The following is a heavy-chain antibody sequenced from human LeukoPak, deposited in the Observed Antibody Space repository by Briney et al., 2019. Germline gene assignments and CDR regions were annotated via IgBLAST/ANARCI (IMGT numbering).Heavy chain of an antibody. D-gene: IGHD3-10*01. V-gene: IGHV4-59*01. J-gene: IGHJ3*02. Sequence: SETLSLTCTVSGGSISSYYWSWIRQPPGKGLEWIGYIYYSGSTNYNPSLRSRVTISVDTSKNQFSLKLSSVTAADTAVYYCARMGSGRYAFDIWGQGTMVTVSS. CDR2: IYYSGST. CDR3: ARMGSGRYAFDI. CDR1: GGSISSYY.